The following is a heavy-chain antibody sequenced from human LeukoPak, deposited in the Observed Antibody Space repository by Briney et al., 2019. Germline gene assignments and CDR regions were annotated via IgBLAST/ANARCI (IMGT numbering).Heavy chain of an antibody. J-gene: IGHJ4*02. V-gene: IGHV4-34*01. D-gene: IGHD2-2*01. CDR3: ARATSRELDY. Sequence: SETLSLTCAVYGGSFSGYYWSWIRQPPGKGLEWIGEINHSGSTNYNPSLKSRVAISVDTSKNQFSLKLSSVTAADTAVYYCARATSRELDYWGQGTLVTVSS. CDR1: GGSFSGYY. CDR2: INHSGST.